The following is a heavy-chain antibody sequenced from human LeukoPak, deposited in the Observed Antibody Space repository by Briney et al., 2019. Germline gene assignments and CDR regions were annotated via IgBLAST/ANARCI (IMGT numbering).Heavy chain of an antibody. CDR1: GYTLTGYY. Sequence: ASARVSCKASGYTLTGYYMHWLRQAPGQGLEWMGWINPNSGDTNYAQKFRGRVTMTRDTSISTAYTELSRLTSDDTAVYYCAKNPYEYYFDYWGQGTLVTVSS. D-gene: IGHD5-12*01. CDR2: INPNSGDT. V-gene: IGHV1-2*02. CDR3: AKNPYEYYFDY. J-gene: IGHJ4*02.